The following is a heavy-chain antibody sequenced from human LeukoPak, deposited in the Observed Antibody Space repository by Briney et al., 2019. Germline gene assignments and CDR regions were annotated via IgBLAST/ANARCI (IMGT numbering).Heavy chain of an antibody. CDR1: GFTFSNHW. D-gene: IGHD5-18*01. J-gene: IGHJ5*02. V-gene: IGHV3-74*01. CDR3: ARGYGYTYGGGWFDT. Sequence: GGSLRLSCAASGFTFSNHWMHWVRQAPGKGLVWVSRINTDGSRTSYADSVKGRFTISRDNARNTLYLQVNSLRAEDTAVYYCARGYGYTYGGGWFDTWAQGTLVTVSS. CDR2: INTDGSRT.